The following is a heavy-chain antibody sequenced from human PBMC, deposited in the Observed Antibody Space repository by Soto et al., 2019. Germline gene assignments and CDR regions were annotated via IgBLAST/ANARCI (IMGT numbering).Heavy chain of an antibody. CDR2: INHSGST. V-gene: IGHV4-34*01. D-gene: IGHD6-25*01. CDR3: ARGYSSEVWFDP. Sequence: SETLSLTCAVYGGSFSGYYWSWIRQPPGKGLEWIGEINHSGSTNYNPSLKSRVTISVDTSKNQSSLKLSSVTAADTAVYYCARGYSSEVWFDPWGQGTLVTVSS. CDR1: GGSFSGYY. J-gene: IGHJ5*02.